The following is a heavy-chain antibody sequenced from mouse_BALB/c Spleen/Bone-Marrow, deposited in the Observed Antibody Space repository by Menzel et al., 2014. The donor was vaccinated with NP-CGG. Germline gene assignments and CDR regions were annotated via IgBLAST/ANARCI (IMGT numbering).Heavy chain of an antibody. Sequence: VMLVESGPGLVAPSQSLSITCTVSEFSLTSYGVHWVRQPLGKGLEWLGVIWAGGSTNYNSALMSRLSISKDNSKSQVFLKMNSLQTDDTAMYYCARGGSSRAWFAYWGQGTLVTVSA. CDR2: IWAGGST. J-gene: IGHJ3*01. CDR1: EFSLTSYG. V-gene: IGHV2-9*02. CDR3: ARGGSSRAWFAY. D-gene: IGHD1-1*01.